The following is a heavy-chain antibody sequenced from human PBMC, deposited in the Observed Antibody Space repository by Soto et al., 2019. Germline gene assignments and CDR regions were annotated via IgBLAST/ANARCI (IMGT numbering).Heavy chain of an antibody. CDR3: AKTRITMIVVVDFDY. V-gene: IGHV3-74*01. CDR1: GFTFSGYW. CDR2: IDGDGSRT. D-gene: IGHD3-22*01. Sequence: GGSLRLSCAASGFTFSGYWMHWVRQAPGKGLVWVSRIDGDGSRTNYADSVKGRFTISRDNAKNMLYLQMNSLRAEDTAVYYCAKTRITMIVVVDFDYWGQGTLVTVSS. J-gene: IGHJ4*02.